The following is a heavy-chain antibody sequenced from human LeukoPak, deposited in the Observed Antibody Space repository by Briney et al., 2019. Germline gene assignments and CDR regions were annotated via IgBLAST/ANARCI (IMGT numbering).Heavy chain of an antibody. D-gene: IGHD3-22*01. Sequence: SVKVSFKASGGTFSNYAISWVRQAPGQGLEWMGGIIPLFGTAHYAQKFQGRVTISADESTTTAYMELSSLRSEDTAVFYCATDSVDDSSYYSMFDYWGQGTLVTVSS. J-gene: IGHJ4*02. CDR2: IIPLFGTA. CDR3: ATDSVDDSSYYSMFDY. CDR1: GGTFSNYA. V-gene: IGHV1-69*13.